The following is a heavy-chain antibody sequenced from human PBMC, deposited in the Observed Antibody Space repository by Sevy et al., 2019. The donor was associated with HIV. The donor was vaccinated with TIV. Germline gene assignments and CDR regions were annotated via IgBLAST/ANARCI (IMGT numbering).Heavy chain of an antibody. Sequence: GGSLRLSCAASGFTFSSSGMHWVRQAPGKGLEWVAVISYDGSSKYYADSVKGRFTVSRDNSKNKLYLQMNSLRAEDTAVYYCAKVVRPHYYYYYGMDVWGQGTTVTVSS. CDR2: ISYDGSSK. J-gene: IGHJ6*02. D-gene: IGHD3-10*01. V-gene: IGHV3-30*18. CDR1: GFTFSSSG. CDR3: AKVVRPHYYYYYGMDV.